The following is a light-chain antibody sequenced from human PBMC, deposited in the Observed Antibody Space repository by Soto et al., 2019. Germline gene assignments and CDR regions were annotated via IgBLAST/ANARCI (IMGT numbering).Light chain of an antibody. J-gene: IGKJ3*01. CDR2: AAS. Sequence: DIQMTQSPSSLSASVGDTVTITCRASQGISSSLAWYQQKAGKVPDLLIYAASTLQSGVPSHFSGSGSGTDFPLTIRSLQPEDVATYYCQEYHSPPFTFGPGTRVEIK. CDR1: QGISSS. CDR3: QEYHSPPFT. V-gene: IGKV1-27*01.